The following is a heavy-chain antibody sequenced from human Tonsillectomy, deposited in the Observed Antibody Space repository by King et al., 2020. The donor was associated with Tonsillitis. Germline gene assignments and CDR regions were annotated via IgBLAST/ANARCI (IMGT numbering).Heavy chain of an antibody. CDR3: ARRPVGGPFDY. CDR1: GYSFTNTW. CDR2: FYPGDPDP. V-gene: IGHV5-51*02. J-gene: IGHJ4*02. Sequence: VQLVQSGAEVKKPGESLKISCKGSGYSFTNTWTGGVRKMPGKALEWWGIFYPGDPDPRYSPSFQGQVTISADKSISTAYLQSSSLKASDTAMYYCARRPVGGPFDYWGQGTLVTVSS. D-gene: IGHD1-26*01.